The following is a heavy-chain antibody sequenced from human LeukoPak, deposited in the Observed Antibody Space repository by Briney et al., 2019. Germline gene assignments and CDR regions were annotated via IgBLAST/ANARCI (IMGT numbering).Heavy chain of an antibody. V-gene: IGHV4-39*01. D-gene: IGHD6-6*01. CDR3: AIQSVRPIPIAVRPANYFEY. J-gene: IGHJ4*02. CDR2: IYYSGNT. CDR1: GGSISGSSDY. Sequence: SETLSLTCTVSGGSISGSSDYWGWIRQPPGRGVEWVWSIYYSGNTYYHPSLKTPVTMPLSPSKNQFSLKLSSVTAADTAVYYCAIQSVRPIPIAVRPANYFEYWGEGALV.